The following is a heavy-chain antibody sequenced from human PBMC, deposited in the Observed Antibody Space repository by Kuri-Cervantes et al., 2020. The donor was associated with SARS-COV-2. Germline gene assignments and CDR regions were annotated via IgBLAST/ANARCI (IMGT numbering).Heavy chain of an antibody. CDR2: ISAYNGNT. Sequence: ASVKVSCKASGYTFPSYGISWVRQAPGQGLEWMGWISAYNGNTNYAQKLQGRVTMTTDTSTSTAYMELSSLRSEDTAVYYCARDHAYCSSTSCQYYYYGMDVWGQGTTVTVSS. J-gene: IGHJ6*02. V-gene: IGHV1-18*04. D-gene: IGHD2-2*01. CDR3: ARDHAYCSSTSCQYYYYGMDV. CDR1: GYTFPSYG.